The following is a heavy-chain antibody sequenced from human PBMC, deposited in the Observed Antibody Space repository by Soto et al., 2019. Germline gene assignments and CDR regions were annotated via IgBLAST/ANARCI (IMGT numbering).Heavy chain of an antibody. CDR2: IWYDGSKK. Sequence: QVQLVESGGGVVQPGRSLRLSCAASGFTFSSYGMHWVRQAPGKGLEWVAVIWYDGSKKYYADSVKGRFTISRDNSKNTLYLQMNSLRAEDTAVYYCARDGCGIVGATGDDYWGQGTLVTVSS. V-gene: IGHV3-33*01. CDR1: GFTFSSYG. CDR3: ARDGCGIVGATGDDY. D-gene: IGHD1-26*01. J-gene: IGHJ4*02.